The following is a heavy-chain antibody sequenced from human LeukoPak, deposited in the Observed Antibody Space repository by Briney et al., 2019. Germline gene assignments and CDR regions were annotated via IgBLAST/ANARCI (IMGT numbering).Heavy chain of an antibody. J-gene: IGHJ4*02. D-gene: IGHD3-9*01. V-gene: IGHV3-23*01. CDR1: GFTFYA. CDR2: FSGSGGST. Sequence: GGSLRLSCAASGFTFYAMSWVRQARGKGLEWVSAFSGSGGSTYYADSVKGRFTISRDISKNTLYLQMNSLRVEDTAIYYCAKGRGILTGYGTMYYFDYWGQGTLVTVSS. CDR3: AKGRGILTGYGTMYYFDY.